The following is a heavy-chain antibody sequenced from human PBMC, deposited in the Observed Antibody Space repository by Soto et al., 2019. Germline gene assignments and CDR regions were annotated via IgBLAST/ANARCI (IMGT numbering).Heavy chain of an antibody. CDR1: GGSISSYY. CDR3: ARDSYFGSDLHFYGMDV. D-gene: IGHD3-10*01. CDR2: IYYSGST. Sequence: SETLSLTCTVSGGSISSYYWSWIRQPPGTGLEWIGYIYYSGSTNYNPSLKSRVTISVDTSKNQFSLKLSSVTAADTAVYFCARDSYFGSDLHFYGMDVWGQGTTVTVSS. J-gene: IGHJ6*02. V-gene: IGHV4-59*01.